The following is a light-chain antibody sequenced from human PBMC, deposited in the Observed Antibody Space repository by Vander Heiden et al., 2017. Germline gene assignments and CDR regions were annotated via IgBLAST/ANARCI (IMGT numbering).Light chain of an antibody. V-gene: IGKV1-39*01. CDR2: GAY. J-gene: IGKJ2*01. CDR3: QQSYTSPYT. Sequence: DIQMTQSPSSLSASLGDRVTITCRASPSLRTSLYWYQQRPGAGPKLIIYGAYTLHGGVPTRFSGSASGTDFNFTIDSLQPEDSATYYCQQSYTSPYTFGQGTKLEI. CDR1: PSLRTS.